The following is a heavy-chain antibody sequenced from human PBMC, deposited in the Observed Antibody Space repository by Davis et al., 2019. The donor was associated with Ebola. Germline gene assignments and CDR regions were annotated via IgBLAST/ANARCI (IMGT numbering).Heavy chain of an antibody. CDR1: GFTVSGNY. CDR3: ARGDGYNFWTV. Sequence: GGSLRLSCAASGFTVSGNYMSWVRQAPGKGLEWVSVLYIDGTTYYADTVKGRFTLSRDNSKNTLYLQMNSLGDDDTAVYYCARGDGYNFWTVWGQGTMVTVSS. J-gene: IGHJ3*01. CDR2: LYIDGTT. V-gene: IGHV3-53*01. D-gene: IGHD5-24*01.